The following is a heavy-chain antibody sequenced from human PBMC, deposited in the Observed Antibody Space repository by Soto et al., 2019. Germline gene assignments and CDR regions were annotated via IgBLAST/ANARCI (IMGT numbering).Heavy chain of an antibody. CDR1: VGSISSGGYY. CDR2: IYYSGNT. V-gene: IGHV4-31*03. Sequence: PSETLSLTCTVSVGSISSGGYYWSWIRQHPGKGLQWIGYIYYSGNTYYNPSLKSRLTISVDTSKNQFSLKLSSVTAADTAVYYCAREVYGPYYMDVWGKGTTVTVSS. J-gene: IGHJ6*03. D-gene: IGHD4-17*01. CDR3: AREVYGPYYMDV.